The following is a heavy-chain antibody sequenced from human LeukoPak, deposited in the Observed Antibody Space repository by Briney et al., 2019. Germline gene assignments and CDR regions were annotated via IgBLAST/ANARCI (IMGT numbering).Heavy chain of an antibody. Sequence: GASVKVSCKASGYTFTSYGISWVRQAPGQGLEWMGWISAYNGNTNYAQKLQGRVTMTTDTSTSTAYMELRSLRSDDTAVYYCARAPPPDRRAPSMTTVTTNDYWGQGTLVTVSS. CDR2: ISAYNGNT. CDR1: GYTFTSYG. V-gene: IGHV1-18*01. J-gene: IGHJ4*02. D-gene: IGHD4-11*01. CDR3: ARAPPPDRRAPSMTTVTTNDY.